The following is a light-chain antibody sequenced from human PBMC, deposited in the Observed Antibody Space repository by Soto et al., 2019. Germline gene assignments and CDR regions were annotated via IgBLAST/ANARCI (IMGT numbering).Light chain of an antibody. V-gene: IGKV1-39*01. Sequence: DGHLTHGRSSRSSSVRDRVTISCLASQSISSYLNWYQQKPGKAPKLLIYAASSLQSGVPSRFSGSGSGTEFTLTVYGLQPEDFAPYYCHQLKSYPPTFGQGTKVDIK. CDR3: HQLKSYPPT. CDR2: AAS. CDR1: QSISSY. J-gene: IGKJ1*01.